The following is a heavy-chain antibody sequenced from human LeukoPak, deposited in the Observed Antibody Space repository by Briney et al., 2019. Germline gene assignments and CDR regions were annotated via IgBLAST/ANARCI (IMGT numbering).Heavy chain of an antibody. CDR3: ARRGKDFWSGYYGGYYYYYMDV. CDR1: GYTFTGYY. V-gene: IGHV1-2*02. Sequence: ASVKVSCKASGYTFTGYYIHWVRQAPGQGLEWMGWINPNSGGSNYAQKFQGRVTMTRDTSVSTAYMELSRLRSDDTAVYYCARRGKDFWSGYYGGYYYYYMDVWGKGTTVTVSS. D-gene: IGHD3-3*01. CDR2: INPNSGGS. J-gene: IGHJ6*03.